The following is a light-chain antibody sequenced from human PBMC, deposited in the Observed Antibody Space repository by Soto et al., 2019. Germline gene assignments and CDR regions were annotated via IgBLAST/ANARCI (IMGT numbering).Light chain of an antibody. CDR2: EVS. V-gene: IGLV2-14*01. J-gene: IGLJ1*01. CDR3: SSYAGSNNV. CDR1: SSDVGAYNY. Sequence: QSVLTQPASVSGSPGQSITISCTGTSSDVGAYNYVSWYQQHPGKAPKLMIYEVSNRPSGVSNRFSGSKSGNTASLTISGLQAEDEADYYCSSYAGSNNVFGTGTKVTVL.